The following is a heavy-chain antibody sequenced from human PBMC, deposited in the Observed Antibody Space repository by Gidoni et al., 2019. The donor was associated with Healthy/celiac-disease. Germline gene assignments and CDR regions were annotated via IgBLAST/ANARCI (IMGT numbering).Heavy chain of an antibody. CDR2: IIPIFGTA. CDR3: ARDPLGWNDVGEGHN. V-gene: IGHV1-69*01. CDR1: GGPFSSYA. D-gene: IGHD1-1*01. Sequence: QVQLVQSGAEVKKPGSSVKVSCKASGGPFSSYAISWVRQAPGQGLEWMGGIIPIFGTANYAQKFQGRVTITADESTSTAYMELSSLRSEDTAVYYWARDPLGWNDVGEGHNWGQGTLVTVSS. J-gene: IGHJ4*02.